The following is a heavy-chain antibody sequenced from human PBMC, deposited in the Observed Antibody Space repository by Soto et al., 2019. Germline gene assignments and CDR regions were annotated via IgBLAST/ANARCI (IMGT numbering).Heavy chain of an antibody. D-gene: IGHD2-2*01. V-gene: IGHV1-69*02. CDR3: ARAGSASQFDY. CDR1: GGTFSSST. Sequence: QVQLVQSGAEVKKPGSSVKVSCKASGGTFSSSTISWVRQAPGQGLEWMGRIIPVLGIPDYPQKFQGRVAITADKSTSTAYMELSSLRSDDTAVYLCARAGSASQFDYWGQGTLVTVSS. CDR2: IIPVLGIP. J-gene: IGHJ4*02.